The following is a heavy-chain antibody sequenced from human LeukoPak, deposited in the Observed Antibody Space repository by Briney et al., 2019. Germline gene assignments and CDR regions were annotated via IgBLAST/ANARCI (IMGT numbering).Heavy chain of an antibody. Sequence: PSETLSLTCAVYGGSFSGYYWSWIRQPPGKGLELIGEINHSGSTNYNPSLKSRVTISVDTSKNQFSLKLSSVTAADTAVYYCERGAWGSGSYFDYWGQGTLVTVSS. D-gene: IGHD1-26*01. CDR1: GGSFSGYY. J-gene: IGHJ4*02. V-gene: IGHV4-34*01. CDR3: ERGAWGSGSYFDY. CDR2: INHSGST.